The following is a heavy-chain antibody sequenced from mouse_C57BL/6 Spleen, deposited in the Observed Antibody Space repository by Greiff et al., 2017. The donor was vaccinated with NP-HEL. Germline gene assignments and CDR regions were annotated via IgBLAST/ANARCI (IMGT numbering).Heavy chain of an antibody. CDR2: IDPSDSYT. CDR3: ARRPTGGYFDV. CDR1: GYTFTSYW. D-gene: IGHD1-1*01. J-gene: IGHJ1*03. Sequence: QVQLQQSGAELVMPGASVKLSCKASGYTFTSYWMHWVKQRPGQGLEWIGEIDPSDSYTNYNQKFKCKSTLTVDKSSSTAYMQLSSLTSEDSAVYYCARRPTGGYFDVWGTGTTVTVSS. V-gene: IGHV1-69*01.